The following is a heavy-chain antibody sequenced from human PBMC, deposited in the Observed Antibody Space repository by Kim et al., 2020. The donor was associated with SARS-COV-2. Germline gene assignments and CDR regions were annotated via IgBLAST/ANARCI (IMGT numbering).Heavy chain of an antibody. Sequence: SETLSLTCTVSGGSISSSSYYWGWIRQPPGKGLEWIGSIYYSGSTYYNPSLKSRVTISVDTSKNQFSLKLSPVTAADTAVYYCARHRGYCSSTSCYYGYYYYGMDVWGQGTTVTVSS. CDR2: IYYSGST. CDR1: GGSISSSSYY. CDR3: ARHRGYCSSTSCYYGYYYYGMDV. D-gene: IGHD2-2*01. J-gene: IGHJ6*02. V-gene: IGHV4-39*01.